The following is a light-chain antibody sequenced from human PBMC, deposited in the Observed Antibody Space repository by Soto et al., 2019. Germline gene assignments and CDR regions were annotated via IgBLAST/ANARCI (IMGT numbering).Light chain of an antibody. V-gene: IGLV2-8*01. Sequence: QSALTQPPSASGSRGQSVTISCTGTSSDVGGYNYVSWYQQHPGKAPKLMIYEVSKRPSGVPDRFSGSKSGNTASLTVSGLQPEDKADYYCSSYAGSNNLGVFGGGTKVTVL. CDR3: SSYAGSNNLGV. J-gene: IGLJ3*02. CDR2: EVS. CDR1: SSDVGGYNY.